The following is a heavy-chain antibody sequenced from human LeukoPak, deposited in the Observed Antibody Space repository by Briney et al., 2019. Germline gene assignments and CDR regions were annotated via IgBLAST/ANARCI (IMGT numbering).Heavy chain of an antibody. CDR3: AKGWGNFDY. V-gene: IGHV3-30*18. Sequence: PGGSLGLSCAASGFTFSSYGMHWVRQAPGKGLEWVAVISYDGSDKYYADSVKGRFTISRDSSKNTLFLQMNSLRVEDTALYYCAKGWGNFDYWGQGTLVTVSS. D-gene: IGHD3-16*01. J-gene: IGHJ4*02. CDR2: ISYDGSDK. CDR1: GFTFSSYG.